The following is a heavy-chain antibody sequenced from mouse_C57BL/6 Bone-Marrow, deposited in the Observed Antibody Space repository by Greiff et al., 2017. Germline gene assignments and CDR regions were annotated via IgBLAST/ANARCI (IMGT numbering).Heavy chain of an antibody. CDR2: INPYNGGT. D-gene: IGHD1-1*01. Sequence: EVQLQQSGPVLVKPGASVKMSCKASGYTFTDYDMNWVKQSHGKSLEWIGVINPYNGGTSYNQKFKGKATLTVDKSSSTAYMELNSLSSVDSAVYYWAILYGSFDYWGQGTTLTVSA. CDR3: AILYGSFDY. J-gene: IGHJ2*01. V-gene: IGHV1-19*01. CDR1: GYTFTDYD.